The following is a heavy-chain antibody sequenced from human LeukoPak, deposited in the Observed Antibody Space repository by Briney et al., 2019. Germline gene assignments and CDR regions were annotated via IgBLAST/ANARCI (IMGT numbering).Heavy chain of an antibody. CDR1: GGSLSSYY. CDR2: IYYSGST. J-gene: IGHJ4*02. D-gene: IGHD1-14*01. CDR3: ARTSGTSFDY. V-gene: IGHV4-59*01. Sequence: KPSETLSLTCTLFGGSLSSYYWSWIRQPPGKGLEWIGNIYYSGSTNYNPPLKSRVTISVDTSKNQFSLKLSSVTAADTAVYYCARTSGTSFDYWGQGILVTVSS.